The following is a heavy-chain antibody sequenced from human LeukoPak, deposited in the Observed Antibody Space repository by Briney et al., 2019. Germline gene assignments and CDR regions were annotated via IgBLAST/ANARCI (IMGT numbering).Heavy chain of an antibody. CDR3: ARGYCSSTSCFYYYYYGMDV. J-gene: IGHJ6*02. CDR1: VYTFTVYY. CDR2: INPNSGGT. D-gene: IGHD2-2*01. Sequence: GASVKVSCKASVYTFTVYYMHGVRQAPGQGLEGMVWINPNSGGTNYAQKFQGRVTMTRDTSISTAYMELSRLRSEDTAVYCCARGYCSSTSCFYYYYYGMDVWGQGTTVTVSS. V-gene: IGHV1-2*02.